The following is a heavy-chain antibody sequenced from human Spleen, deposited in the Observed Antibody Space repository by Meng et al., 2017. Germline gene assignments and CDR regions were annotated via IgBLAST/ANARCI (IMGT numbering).Heavy chain of an antibody. D-gene: IGHD2/OR15-2a*01. CDR2: INPSGGRT. CDR1: GYTFTNYY. V-gene: IGHV1-46*01. Sequence: ASVKVSCKASGYTFTNYYMHWVRQAPGQGLEWMGVINPSGGRTTYAQKFQGRVTMTRDTSTSTVYMELSSLRSEDTAVYYCARERTFRADHDVFDIWGQGTMVTVSS. J-gene: IGHJ3*02. CDR3: ARERTFRADHDVFDI.